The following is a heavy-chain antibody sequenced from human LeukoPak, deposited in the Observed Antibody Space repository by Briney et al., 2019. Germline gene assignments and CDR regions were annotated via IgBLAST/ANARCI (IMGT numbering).Heavy chain of an antibody. CDR2: ISGSGSST. D-gene: IGHD2-2*01. V-gene: IGHV3-23*01. Sequence: EAGGSLRLSCAVSGFTVSSNYMSWVRQAPGKGLEWVSAISGSGSSTYYADSVKGRFTISRDNSENTLSLQMSSLRAEDTAVYYCAKDRGYAQRLSDYWGQGTLVTVSS. CDR3: AKDRGYAQRLSDY. CDR1: GFTVSSNY. J-gene: IGHJ4*02.